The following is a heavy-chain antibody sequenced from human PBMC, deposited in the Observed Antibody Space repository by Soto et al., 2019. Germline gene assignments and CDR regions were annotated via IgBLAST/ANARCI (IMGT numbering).Heavy chain of an antibody. CDR1: GGTFSSYA. CDR2: IIPIFGTA. CDR3: ARVAVAARPRWYNWFDP. D-gene: IGHD2-15*01. Sequence: SVKVSCKASGGTFSSYAISWVRQAPGQGLEWMGGIIPIFGTANYAQKFQGRVTITADKSTSTAYMELSSLRSEDTAVYYCARVAVAARPRWYNWFDPWGQGTLVTVSS. J-gene: IGHJ5*02. V-gene: IGHV1-69*06.